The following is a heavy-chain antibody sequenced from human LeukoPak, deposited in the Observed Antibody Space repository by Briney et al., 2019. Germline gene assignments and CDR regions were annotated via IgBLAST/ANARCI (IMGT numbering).Heavy chain of an antibody. D-gene: IGHD6-13*01. CDR3: ARSIATDGNYYYYYYMDV. Sequence: GGSLRLSCAASGFTFSDYYMSWIPQGPGKGREWVLYIRSSGSTIYYADSVKGRFTISRDNAKNSLYLQMNSLRSEDTAVYYCARSIATDGNYYYYYYMDVWGKGTTVTVSS. V-gene: IGHV3-11*01. CDR2: IRSSGSTI. J-gene: IGHJ6*03. CDR1: GFTFSDYY.